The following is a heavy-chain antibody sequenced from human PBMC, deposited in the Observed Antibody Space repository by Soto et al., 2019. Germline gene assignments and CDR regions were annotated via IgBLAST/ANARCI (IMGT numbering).Heavy chain of an antibody. CDR1: GFTFSSYS. Sequence: EVQLVESGGGLVKPGGSLRLSCAASGFTFSSYSMNWVRQAPGKGLEWVSSISSSSSYIYYADSVKGRFTISRDNAKDSLYLQMNSLGAEDTAVYYCASVPDSPAAMMSNEYYYYYMDFWGKGTTVTVSS. CDR3: ASVPDSPAAMMSNEYYYYYMDF. CDR2: ISSSSSYI. J-gene: IGHJ6*03. D-gene: IGHD2-2*01. V-gene: IGHV3-21*04.